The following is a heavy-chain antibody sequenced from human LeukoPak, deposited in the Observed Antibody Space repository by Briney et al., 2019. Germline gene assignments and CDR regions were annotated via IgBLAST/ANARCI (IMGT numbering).Heavy chain of an antibody. J-gene: IGHJ3*02. V-gene: IGHV3-30*18. CDR1: GFTFSSYG. D-gene: IGHD2-21*02. CDR3: AKETDGVDAFDI. CDR2: ISYDGSNK. Sequence: PGGSLRLSCAAPGFTFSSYGIHWVRQAPGKGLEWVAVISYDGSNKYYADSVKGRFTISRDNSKNTLYLRTNSLRAEDTAVYYCAKETDGVDAFDIWGQGTMVTVPS.